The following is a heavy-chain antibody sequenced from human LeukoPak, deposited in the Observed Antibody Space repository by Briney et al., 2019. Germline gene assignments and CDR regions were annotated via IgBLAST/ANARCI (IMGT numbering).Heavy chain of an antibody. V-gene: IGHV1-18*01. D-gene: IGHD6-13*01. Sequence: GASVKVSCKASGYTFTSYGISWVRQAPGQGLERMGWISAYNGNTNYAQKLQGRVTMTTDTSTSTAYMELRSLRSDDTAVYYWARAAIAAAGTLGGFDPWGQGTLVTVSS. CDR2: ISAYNGNT. J-gene: IGHJ5*02. CDR1: GYTFTSYG. CDR3: ARAAIAAAGTLGGFDP.